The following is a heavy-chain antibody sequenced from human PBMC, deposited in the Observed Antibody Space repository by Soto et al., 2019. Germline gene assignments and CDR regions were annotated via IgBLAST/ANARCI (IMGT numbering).Heavy chain of an antibody. J-gene: IGHJ3*02. CDR2: IYPRDSDT. D-gene: IGHD2-15*01. Sequence: LGESLKISCKGSGYIFTNNWIAWVRQMPGKGLEWVGIIYPRDSDTRYSPSFQGQVTISADKSITTAYLQWSTLKASDTAIYYCARHRAYCTGGTCYSGVRDAFDIWGQGTMVTVSS. CDR3: ARHRAYCTGGTCYSGVRDAFDI. V-gene: IGHV5-51*01. CDR1: GYIFTNNW.